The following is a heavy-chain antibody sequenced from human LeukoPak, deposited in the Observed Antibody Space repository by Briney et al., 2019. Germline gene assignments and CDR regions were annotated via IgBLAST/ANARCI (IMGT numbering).Heavy chain of an antibody. CDR1: GGSFSGYY. CDR3: ASRKLGNDY. Sequence: SETLSLTCAVYGGSFSGYYWSWVRQPPGKGLEWIGEINHSGSTNYNPSLKSRVTISVDTSKNQFSLKLSSVTAADTAVYYCASRKLGNDYWGQGTLVTVSS. V-gene: IGHV4-34*01. D-gene: IGHD7-27*01. CDR2: INHSGST. J-gene: IGHJ4*02.